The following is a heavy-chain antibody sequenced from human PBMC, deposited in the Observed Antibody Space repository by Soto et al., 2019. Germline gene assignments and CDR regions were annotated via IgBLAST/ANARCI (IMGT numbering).Heavy chain of an antibody. V-gene: IGHV4-34*01. Sequence: SETLSLTCAVYGGSFSGYDGSWIRQPPGKGLEWIGEINHSGSTNYNPSLKSRVTISVDTSKNQFSLKLSSVTAADTAVYYCARLDIVVVPAATPQYYFDYWGQGTLVTV. D-gene: IGHD2-2*03. CDR2: INHSGST. CDR1: GGSFSGYD. J-gene: IGHJ4*02. CDR3: ARLDIVVVPAATPQYYFDY.